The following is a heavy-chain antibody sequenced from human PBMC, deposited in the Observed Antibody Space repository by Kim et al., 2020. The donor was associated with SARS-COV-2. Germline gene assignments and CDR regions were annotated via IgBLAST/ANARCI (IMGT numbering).Heavy chain of an antibody. CDR3: VRSQGRKAARRTLPMDV. J-gene: IGHJ6*02. V-gene: IGHV4-34*01. Sequence: SETLSLTCAVYGGSCSGYSWTWIRQSPGKGLEWIGEINHSGSTKYNPSLTSQVTIVIDTSKNQFSLRLNSVTAADPATYYCVRSQGRKAARRTLPMDVWGQGTTVIVSS. CDR1: GGSCSGYS. CDR2: INHSGST. D-gene: IGHD6-6*01.